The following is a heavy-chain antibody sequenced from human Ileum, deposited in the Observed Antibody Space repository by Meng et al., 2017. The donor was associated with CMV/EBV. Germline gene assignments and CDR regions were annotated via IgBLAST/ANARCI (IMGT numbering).Heavy chain of an antibody. J-gene: IGHJ3*02. CDR3: ARAATGSTGAFYI. Sequence: GESLKISCAASGFTVSSNYMNWVRPAPGKGLEGGSIIYSSGSTYYADSVKGRFTISRDYSKNALYLQMNSLRAEDTAVYYCARAATGSTGAFYIWGQGTMVTVSS. CDR1: GFTVSSNY. CDR2: IYSSGST. V-gene: IGHV3-66*02. D-gene: IGHD6-13*01.